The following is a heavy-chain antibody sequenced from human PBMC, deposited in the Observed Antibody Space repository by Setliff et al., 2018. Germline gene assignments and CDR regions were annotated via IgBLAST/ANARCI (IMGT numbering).Heavy chain of an antibody. CDR1: GYSFTGYY. V-gene: IGHV1-2*02. CDR2: INPNNGAT. Sequence: ASVKVSCKASGYSFTGYYIHWVRQAPGQGPVWMGWINPNNGATNYAQNFRGRATMTRDTSISTAYMELSSLRSDDTAIYYCATAVWEFLYWGQGALVTVSS. CDR3: ATAVWEFLY. J-gene: IGHJ4*02. D-gene: IGHD1-26*01.